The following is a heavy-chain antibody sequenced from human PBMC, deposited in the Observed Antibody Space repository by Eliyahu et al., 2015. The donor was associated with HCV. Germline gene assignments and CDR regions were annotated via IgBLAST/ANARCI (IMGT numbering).Heavy chain of an antibody. V-gene: IGHV1-69*04. J-gene: IGHJ4*02. D-gene: IGHD3-3*01. CDR3: AREFKGDYTFWNGYSGFDY. CDR2: VIPIFGVT. Sequence: QVHLVQSGTEVREPGSSVKVSCRASGDTFTNYGFSWVRQAPGQGLEWMGRVIPIFGVTTYAQTFKGRISITADRSTTTVYMELTSLTSEDTAVYYCAREFKGDYTFWNGYSGFDYWGQGALVTVSS. CDR1: GDTFTNYG.